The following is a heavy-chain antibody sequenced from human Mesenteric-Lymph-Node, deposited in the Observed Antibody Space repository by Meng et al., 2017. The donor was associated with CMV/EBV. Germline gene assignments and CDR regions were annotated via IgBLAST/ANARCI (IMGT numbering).Heavy chain of an antibody. CDR1: GYTFPSYW. Sequence: ASVKVSCKASGYTFPSYWIHWVRQAPGQGLEWMGIINPNSGGTSDAQKFQGRVTMTRDTSINTAYMELNSLTSDDTAVYYCARDRSPRAISSGHFDYWGQGTLVTVSS. J-gene: IGHJ4*02. V-gene: IGHV1-2*02. CDR2: INPNSGGT. D-gene: IGHD3-3*01. CDR3: ARDRSPRAISSGHFDY.